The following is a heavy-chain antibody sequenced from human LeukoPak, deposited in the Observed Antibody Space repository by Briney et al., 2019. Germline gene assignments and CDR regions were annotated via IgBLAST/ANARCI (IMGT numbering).Heavy chain of an antibody. CDR2: ISGSGGST. J-gene: IGHJ3*02. CDR1: GFTFSSYG. V-gene: IGHV3-23*01. CDR3: ARHRNGGSQDDAFDI. D-gene: IGHD2-15*01. Sequence: GGSLRLSCAASGFTFSSYGMHWVRQAPGKGLEWVSAISGSGGSTYYADSVKGRFTISRDNSKNTLYLQMNSLRAEDTAVYYCARHRNGGSQDDAFDIWGQGTMVTVSS.